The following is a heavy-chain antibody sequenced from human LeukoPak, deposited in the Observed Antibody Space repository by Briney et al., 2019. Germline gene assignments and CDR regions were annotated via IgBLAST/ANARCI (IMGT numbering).Heavy chain of an antibody. CDR2: IYYNGRT. J-gene: IGHJ5*02. V-gene: IGHV4-39*02. D-gene: IGHD6-13*01. Sequence: KPSETPSLTCTVSGDSINNNNYYWGWIRQPPGKGLEWIGNIYYNGRTYYSPSLKSRGTISVDTSNNQFSLKLSSVTAADTAVYYCAREWSSSSWYEGYWFDPWGQGTLVTVSS. CDR1: GDSINNNNYY. CDR3: AREWSSSSWYEGYWFDP.